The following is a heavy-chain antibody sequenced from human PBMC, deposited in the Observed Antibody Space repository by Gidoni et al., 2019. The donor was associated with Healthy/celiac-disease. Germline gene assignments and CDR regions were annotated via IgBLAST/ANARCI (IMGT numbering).Heavy chain of an antibody. CDR2: VSGSGGST. CDR3: AKDKYSSGWYGWFDP. CDR1: GFTFSSYA. V-gene: IGHV3-23*01. D-gene: IGHD6-19*01. Sequence: SCAASGFTFSSYAMSWVRQAPGKGLEWVSDVSGSGGSTYYADSVKGRFTISRDNSKNTLYLQMNSLRAEDTAVYYCAKDKYSSGWYGWFDPWGQGTLVTVSS. J-gene: IGHJ5*02.